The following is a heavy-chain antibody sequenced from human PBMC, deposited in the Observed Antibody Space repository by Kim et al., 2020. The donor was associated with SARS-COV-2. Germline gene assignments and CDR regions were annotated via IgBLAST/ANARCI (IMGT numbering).Heavy chain of an antibody. J-gene: IGHJ4*02. CDR2: ISTAHDEA. CDR1: GYTFTDYG. V-gene: IGHV1-18*01. CDR3: ARDLHYWREY. D-gene: IGHD3-10*01. Sequence: ASVKVSCKTSGYTFTDYGISWVRQAPGQGLEWMGWISTAHDEAGSAEKFQNRFRMTIDRYTSTAQMELRSLTPDDTAVYYCARDLHYWREYWGQGTVITV.